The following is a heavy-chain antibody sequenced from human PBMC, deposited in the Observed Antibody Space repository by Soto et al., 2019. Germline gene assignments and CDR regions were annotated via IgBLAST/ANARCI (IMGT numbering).Heavy chain of an antibody. CDR3: SRENWFQDY. V-gene: IGHV3-7*03. CDR2: IKNDGSEQ. CDR1: GFTFTTYY. J-gene: IGHJ4*02. Sequence: VGSLRLSCAASGFTFTTYYMTWVRQAPGKGLEWVASIKNDGSEQYYVDSVKGRFTISRDNAKNSLYLQMNSLRAGDTALYYCSRENWFQDYWGQGTLVTVSS. D-gene: IGHD3-10*01.